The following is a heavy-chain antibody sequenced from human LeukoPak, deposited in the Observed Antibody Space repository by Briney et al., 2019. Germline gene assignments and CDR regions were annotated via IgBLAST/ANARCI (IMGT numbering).Heavy chain of an antibody. CDR1: GFTVSSNY. J-gene: IGHJ4*02. V-gene: IGHV3-53*01. CDR3: ARVKMATIDY. CDR2: IYSGGST. Sequence: GGSLRLSCAASGFTVSSNYMSWVRQAPGKGLEWGSVIYSGGSTYYADSVKGRFTISRDNSKNTLYLQMNSLRAEDTAVYYCARVKMATIDYWGQGTLVTVSS. D-gene: IGHD5-24*01.